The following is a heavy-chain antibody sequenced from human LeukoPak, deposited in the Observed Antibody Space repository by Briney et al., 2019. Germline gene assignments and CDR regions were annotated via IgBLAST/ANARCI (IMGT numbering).Heavy chain of an antibody. D-gene: IGHD5-12*01. CDR1: GYSISSGYY. CDR2: IYHSGST. CDR3: ARRGATMGAFDI. V-gene: IGHV4-38-2*02. J-gene: IGHJ3*02. Sequence: PSETLSLTCTVSGYSISSGYYWGWIRQPPGKGLEWIGSIYHSGSTYYNPSLKSRVTISVDTSKNQFSLKLSSVTAADTAVYYCARRGATMGAFDIWGQGTMVTVSS.